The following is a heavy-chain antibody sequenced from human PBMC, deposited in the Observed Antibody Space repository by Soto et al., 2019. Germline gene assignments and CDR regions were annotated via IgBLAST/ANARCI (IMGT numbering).Heavy chain of an antibody. Sequence: QVQLVESGGGVVQPGTSLRLSCLVSGLPFSSHAMDWVRQAPGKGLEWLSIISSAGTFTYNAESVRGRFTISRDNSKNTMYLQMNNLRVEDTAVYSCVRVYVRQYDYWGQGTVVTVSS. CDR3: VRVYVRQYDY. CDR1: GLPFSSHA. J-gene: IGHJ4*02. CDR2: ISSAGTFT. D-gene: IGHD3-16*01. V-gene: IGHV3-30-3*01.